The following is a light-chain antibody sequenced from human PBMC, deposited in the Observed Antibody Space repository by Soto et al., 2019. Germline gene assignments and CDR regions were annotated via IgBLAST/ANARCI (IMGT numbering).Light chain of an antibody. CDR2: EGS. Sequence: QSVLTQPASVSGYPGQSITISCTRTSSDVGSYNLVSWYQQHPGKAPKLMIYEGSKRPSGVSNRFSGSKSGNTASLTISGLQAEDEADYYCCSYAGSRRVFGTGTKVTV. J-gene: IGLJ1*01. CDR1: SSDVGSYNL. CDR3: CSYAGSRRV. V-gene: IGLV2-23*01.